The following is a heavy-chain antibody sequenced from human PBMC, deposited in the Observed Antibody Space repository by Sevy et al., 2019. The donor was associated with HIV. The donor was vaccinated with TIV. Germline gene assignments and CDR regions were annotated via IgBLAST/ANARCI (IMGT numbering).Heavy chain of an antibody. D-gene: IGHD4-17*01. CDR1: GFTFSTYA. CDR3: AKCPHGDYRPPFDS. J-gene: IGHJ4*02. Sequence: GGSLRLSCTASGFTFSTYAMSWVRQAPGKGLEWVSDIIGSGGSTYYADSVKGQFTVSRDNSKNTLFLQMNNLRADDTAVYYCAKCPHGDYRPPFDSWGQGTQVTVFS. CDR2: IIGSGGST. V-gene: IGHV3-23*01.